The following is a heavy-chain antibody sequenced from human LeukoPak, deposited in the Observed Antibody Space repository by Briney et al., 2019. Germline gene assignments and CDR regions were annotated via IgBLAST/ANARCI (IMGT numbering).Heavy chain of an antibody. CDR3: ARGGDYGDLRYFDY. CDR1: GGSISSSSYY. CDR2: IPYSGNA. D-gene: IGHD4-17*01. V-gene: IGHV4-39*07. Sequence: PSETLSLTCTVSGGSISSSSYYWGWIRQPPGQGLEWIGTIPYSGNAYYSPSLKSRVTFSVDTSKNQFSLKLNSVTAADTAVYYCARGGDYGDLRYFDYWGQGTLVTVSS. J-gene: IGHJ4*02.